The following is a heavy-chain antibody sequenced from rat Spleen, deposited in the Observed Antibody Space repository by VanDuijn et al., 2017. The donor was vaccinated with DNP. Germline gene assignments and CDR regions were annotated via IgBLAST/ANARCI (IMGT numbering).Heavy chain of an antibody. CDR3: ATHEGKP. J-gene: IGHJ2*01. CDR1: GFNFNDYW. Sequence: EVQLVESGGDLVQPGRSLKLSCAASGFNFNDYWMGWVRQAPGKGLEWIGDINKDSSTINHTPSLKDKFTISRDSAQNTLFLQMSRLGSEDTAIYYCATHEGKPWGQGVLVTVSS. D-gene: IGHD1-11*01. CDR2: INKDSSTI. V-gene: IGHV4-2*01.